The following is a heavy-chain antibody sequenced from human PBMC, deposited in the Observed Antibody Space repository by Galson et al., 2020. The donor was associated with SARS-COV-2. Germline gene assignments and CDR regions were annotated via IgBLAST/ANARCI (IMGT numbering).Heavy chain of an antibody. V-gene: IGHV1-18*01. J-gene: IGHJ4*02. CDR3: TRDRPGLYEGSGYYPDY. Sequence: ASVKVSCRTSGYPFTNHGLSWVRHAPGQGPEWMGWISPYNGNTNYAQKFKDRVTMTTDTSTSTAYMELRSLTSDDTAIYYCTRDRPGLYEGSGYYPDYWGQGTQVTVSS. D-gene: IGHD3-22*01. CDR2: ISPYNGNT. CDR1: GYPFTNHG.